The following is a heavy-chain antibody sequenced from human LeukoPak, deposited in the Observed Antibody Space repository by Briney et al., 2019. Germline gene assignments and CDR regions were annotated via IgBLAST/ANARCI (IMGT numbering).Heavy chain of an antibody. Sequence: SETLSLTCTVSGGSISNYYWSWIRQPAGKGLEWIGRVYNSGSTNYNPSLKSRVTMSVGTSKNQFSLKSRSVTTADTAVYYCAGVANYRSGERLGYWGQGTLVTVSS. J-gene: IGHJ4*02. CDR2: VYNSGST. D-gene: IGHD4/OR15-4a*01. CDR3: AGVANYRSGERLGY. V-gene: IGHV4-4*07. CDR1: GGSISNYY.